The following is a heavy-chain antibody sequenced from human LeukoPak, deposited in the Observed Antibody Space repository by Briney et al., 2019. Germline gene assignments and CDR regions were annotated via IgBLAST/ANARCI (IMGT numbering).Heavy chain of an antibody. CDR3: ARGVQKSGWYLDS. J-gene: IGHJ4*02. CDR2: ISHIENA. D-gene: IGHD6-19*01. Sequence: SETLSLTCGVHGGSFSDYYWTWIRQPPGRGLEWIGEISHIENAIYSPSLTSRVTISIDTSHNQFSLKLTSVTAADTALYYCARGVQKSGWYLDSWGQGTLVTVP. V-gene: IGHV4-34*01. CDR1: GGSFSDYY.